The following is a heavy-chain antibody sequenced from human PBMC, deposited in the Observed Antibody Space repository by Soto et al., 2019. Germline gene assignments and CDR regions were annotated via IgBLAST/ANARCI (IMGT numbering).Heavy chain of an antibody. CDR1: GGSISSGGYS. CDR3: ARALYYSSSWNYYYYYGMDV. Sequence: SETLSLTCAVSGGSISSGGYSWSWIRQPPGKSLEWIGYIYHSGSTYYNPSLKSRVTISVDRSKNQFSLKLSSVTAADTAVYYCARALYYSSSWNYYYYYGMDVWGQGTTVTVSS. V-gene: IGHV4-30-2*01. CDR2: IYHSGST. J-gene: IGHJ6*02. D-gene: IGHD6-13*01.